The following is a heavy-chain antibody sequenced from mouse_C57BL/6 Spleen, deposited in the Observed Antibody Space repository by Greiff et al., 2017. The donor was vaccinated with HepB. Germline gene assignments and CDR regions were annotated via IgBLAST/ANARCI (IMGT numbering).Heavy chain of an antibody. V-gene: IGHV5-17*01. CDR3: ARRAQMDY. Sequence: DVKLAESGGGLVKPGGSLKLSCAASGFTFSDYGMHWVRQAPEKGLEWVAYISSGSSTIYYADTVKGRFTISRDNAKNTLFLQMTSLRSEDTAMYYCARRAQMDYWGQGTSVTVSS. CDR1: GFTFSDYG. J-gene: IGHJ4*01. CDR2: ISSGSSTI. D-gene: IGHD3-1*01.